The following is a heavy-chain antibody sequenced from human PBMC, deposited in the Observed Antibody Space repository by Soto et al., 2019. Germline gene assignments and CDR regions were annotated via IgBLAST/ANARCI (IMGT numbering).Heavy chain of an antibody. D-gene: IGHD5-12*01. Sequence: PGGSLRLSCAASGFTFSSYAMSWVRQAPGKGLEWVSAISGSGGSTYYADSVKGRFTISRDNSKNTLYLQMNSLRAEDTAVYYCAKDLMATIWGEYYYYGMDVWGQGTTVTSP. CDR2: ISGSGGST. J-gene: IGHJ6*02. CDR1: GFTFSSYA. CDR3: AKDLMATIWGEYYYYGMDV. V-gene: IGHV3-23*01.